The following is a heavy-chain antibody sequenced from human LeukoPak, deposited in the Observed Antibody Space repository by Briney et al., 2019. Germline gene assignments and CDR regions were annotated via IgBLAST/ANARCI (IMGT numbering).Heavy chain of an antibody. V-gene: IGHV3-21*04. CDR2: VSSSSSYI. J-gene: IGHJ4*02. Sequence: PGGSLRLSCAASGFTFSSYRMNWVRQAPGKGLEWVSSVSSSSSYIYYADSVKGRFTISRDNSKNTLYLQMNSLRVEDTAVYYCAKASWVSSTDAVRWGQGTLVTVSS. D-gene: IGHD3-16*01. CDR1: GFTFSSYR. CDR3: AKASWVSSTDAVR.